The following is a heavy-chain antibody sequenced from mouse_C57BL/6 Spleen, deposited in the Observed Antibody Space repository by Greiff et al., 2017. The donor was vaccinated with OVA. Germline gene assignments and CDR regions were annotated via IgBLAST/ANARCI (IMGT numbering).Heavy chain of an antibody. J-gene: IGHJ4*01. V-gene: IGHV1-15*01. CDR2: IDPETGGT. CDR3: TRQYDYYAMDY. CDR1: GYTFTDYE. D-gene: IGHD2-10*02. Sequence: QLQQSGAELVRPGASVTLSCKASGYTFTDYEMHWVKQTPVHGLEWIGAIDPETGGTAYNQKFKGKAILTADKSSSTAYMELRSLTSEDSAVYYCTRQYDYYAMDYWGQGTSVTVSS.